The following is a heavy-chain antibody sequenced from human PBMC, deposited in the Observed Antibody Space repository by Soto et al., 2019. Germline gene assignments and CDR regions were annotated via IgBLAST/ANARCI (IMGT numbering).Heavy chain of an antibody. J-gene: IGHJ1*01. CDR3: AKSPRGEKATH. D-gene: IGHD4-17*01. CDR1: GYTFINYH. Sequence: QVQLVQSGGEVKKPGASVTVSCKASGYTFINYHITWVRQAPGQGLEWMAWINTYNGMTDYAQRFQGRVTMTRDTSTSTAYMGLRNLASYYTAVYCCAKSPRGEKATHWGQCSLVTVSS. CDR2: INTYNGMT. V-gene: IGHV1-18*01.